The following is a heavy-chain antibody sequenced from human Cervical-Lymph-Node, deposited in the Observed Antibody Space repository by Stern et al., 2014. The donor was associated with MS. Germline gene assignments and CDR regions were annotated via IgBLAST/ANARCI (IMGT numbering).Heavy chain of an antibody. D-gene: IGHD5-24*01. J-gene: IGHJ6*02. CDR2: IIPMYGAA. V-gene: IGHV1-69*06. CDR3: ARHSQMQTWLQLNGYYYPMGV. Sequence: QVQLMQSGAEVKKPGSSVKVSCKASGGTFSTDVTSWVRQAPGQGLEWMGGIIPMYGAASYAQKFEGRVTITADKSTSTAYMELTSLTYDDTAVYYCARHSQMQTWLQLNGYYYPMGVWGQGTTVAVSS. CDR1: GGTFSTDV.